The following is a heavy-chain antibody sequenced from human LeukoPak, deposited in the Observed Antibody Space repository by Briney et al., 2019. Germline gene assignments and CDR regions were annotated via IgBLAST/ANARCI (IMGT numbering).Heavy chain of an antibody. CDR3: ARDKLGSGYSSDFDC. J-gene: IGHJ4*02. Sequence: GGSLRLSCAASGFTFSSYSMNWVRQAPGMGLEWVSAIYTGGTTYYADSVKGRFTISRDNSKNTLYLQMNSLRAEDSAVYFCARDKLGSGYSSDFDCWGQGTLVTVSS. CDR1: GFTFSSYS. V-gene: IGHV3-66*02. D-gene: IGHD6-19*01. CDR2: IYTGGTT.